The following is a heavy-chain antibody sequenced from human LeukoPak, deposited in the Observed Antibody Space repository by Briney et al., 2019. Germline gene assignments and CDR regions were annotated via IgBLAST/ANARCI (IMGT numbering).Heavy chain of an antibody. J-gene: IGHJ4*02. CDR3: ARAPHRGAVAGTEDY. CDR1: GYTFTSYG. V-gene: IGHV1-18*01. Sequence: ASVKVSCKASGYTFTSYGISWVRQAPGQGLEWMGWISAYNGNTNYAQKLQGRVTMTTDTSTSTAYMELRSLRSDDTAVYYCARAPHRGAVAGTEDYWGQGTLVTVSS. D-gene: IGHD6-19*01. CDR2: ISAYNGNT.